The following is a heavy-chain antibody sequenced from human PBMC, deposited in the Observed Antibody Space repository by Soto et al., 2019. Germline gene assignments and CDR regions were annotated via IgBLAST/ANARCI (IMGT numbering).Heavy chain of an antibody. J-gene: IGHJ4*02. CDR2: ISGSGGST. CDR3: AKICSSSSSCYGY. Sequence: EVQPLESGGGLVQPGGSLRLSCAASGFTFSSYAMSWVRQAPGKGLEWVSAISGSGGSTYYADSVKGRFTISRDNSKNTLYLQMNSLRAEDTAVYYCAKICSSSSSCYGYWGQGTLVTVSS. D-gene: IGHD6-6*01. V-gene: IGHV3-23*01. CDR1: GFTFSSYA.